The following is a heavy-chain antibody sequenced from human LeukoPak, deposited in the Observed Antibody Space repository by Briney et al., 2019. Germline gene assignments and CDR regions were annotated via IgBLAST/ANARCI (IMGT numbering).Heavy chain of an antibody. CDR2: INSDGSST. CDR1: GLTFSSYW. CDR3: ARNKDSSGWFLFDY. J-gene: IGHJ4*02. D-gene: IGHD6-19*01. Sequence: GGSLRLSCAASGLTFSSYWMHWVRQAPGKGLVWVSRINSDGSSTSYADSVRGRFSISRDNAKNTLYLQMNSLRAEDTAVYYCARNKDSSGWFLFDYWGQGTLVTVSS. V-gene: IGHV3-74*01.